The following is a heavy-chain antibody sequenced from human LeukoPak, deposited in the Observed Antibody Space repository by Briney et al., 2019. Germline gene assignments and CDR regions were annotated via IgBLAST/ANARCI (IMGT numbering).Heavy chain of an antibody. V-gene: IGHV3-73*01. D-gene: IGHD3-22*01. CDR1: GFTFSGSA. J-gene: IGHJ4*02. CDR3: TRPYFNDSSGYYYFAPGY. CDR2: IRSKANSYAT. Sequence: GGSLRLSCAASGFTFSGSAMHWVRQASGKGLEWVGRIRSKANSYATSYAASVKGRFTISRDDSKNTAYLQMNSLKTEDTAVYYCTRPYFNDSSGYYYFAPGYWGQGTLVTVSS.